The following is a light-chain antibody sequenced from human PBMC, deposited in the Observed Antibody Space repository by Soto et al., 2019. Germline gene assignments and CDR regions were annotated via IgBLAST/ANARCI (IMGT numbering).Light chain of an antibody. CDR2: ASS. CDR1: QNIASN. CDR3: QQSSSTPPFT. V-gene: IGKV1-39*01. Sequence: DIQMTQSPSSLSAAVGDRVTITCRASQNIASNLNWYQQKPGEAPKLLIYASSNLQSAVPPRFSGSGSGTDFTLTISSLQPEDFATYYCQQSSSTPPFTFGRGTKVDIK. J-gene: IGKJ3*01.